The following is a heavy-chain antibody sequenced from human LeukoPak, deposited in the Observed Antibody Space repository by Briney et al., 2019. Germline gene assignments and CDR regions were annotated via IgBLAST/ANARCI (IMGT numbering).Heavy chain of an antibody. CDR1: GGSFSGYY. Sequence: SETLSLTCAVYGGSFSGYYWSWIRQPPGKGLEWIGEINHSGSTNYNPSLKSRVTISVDTSKNQFSLKLSSVPAADTAVYYCARLVTMIVVVHAFDTWGQGTMVTVSS. J-gene: IGHJ3*02. CDR3: ARLVTMIVVVHAFDT. V-gene: IGHV4-34*01. CDR2: INHSGST. D-gene: IGHD3-22*01.